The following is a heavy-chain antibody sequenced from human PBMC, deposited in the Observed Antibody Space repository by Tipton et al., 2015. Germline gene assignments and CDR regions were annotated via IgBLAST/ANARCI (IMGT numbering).Heavy chain of an antibody. D-gene: IGHD3-3*01. CDR2: IIPIFGTA. CDR1: GGTFTNYA. V-gene: IGHV1-69*01. Sequence: QSGAEVKKPGSSVKVSCKTSGGTFTNYAFSWVRQAPGQGLEWMGGIIPIFGTANYAQKFQDRVTITAAESTSTTYMEVSSLRSEDTAVYYCARQERVSLRYMERSESFDFWGQGTMVTVSS. CDR3: ARQERVSLRYMERSESFDF. J-gene: IGHJ3*01.